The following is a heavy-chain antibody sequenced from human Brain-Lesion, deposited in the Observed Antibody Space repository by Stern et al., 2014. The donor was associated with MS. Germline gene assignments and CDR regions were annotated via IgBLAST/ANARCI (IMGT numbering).Heavy chain of an antibody. CDR2: INPNTGGT. D-gene: IGHD3-3*01. CDR3: ARDQRGITIFGVVTDYYYLGMDV. J-gene: IGHJ6*02. CDR1: GYIFTGYY. Sequence: MQLVESGAEVKKPGASVKVSCKTSGYIFTGYYIHWVRQAPGQGLEWMAXINPNTGGTKYAQKFQGRVTMSRDTSISTAYVELSSLTSDDTAVYYCARDQRGITIFGVVTDYYYLGMDVWGQGTTVTVSS. V-gene: IGHV1-2*02.